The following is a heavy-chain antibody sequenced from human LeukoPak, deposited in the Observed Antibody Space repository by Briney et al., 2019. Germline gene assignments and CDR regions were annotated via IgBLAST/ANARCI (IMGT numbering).Heavy chain of an antibody. D-gene: IGHD3-22*01. Sequence: ASVKVSCKASGYTFTDYYMHWVRQAPGQGREWRGWINPNSVGTNYAQKFQGKVTMPRDTSISTAYTELSRLRSDDTAVYYCARDYYDSSGLLDYWGQGTLVTVSS. CDR3: ARDYYDSSGLLDY. V-gene: IGHV1-2*02. CDR1: GYTFTDYY. J-gene: IGHJ4*02. CDR2: INPNSVGT.